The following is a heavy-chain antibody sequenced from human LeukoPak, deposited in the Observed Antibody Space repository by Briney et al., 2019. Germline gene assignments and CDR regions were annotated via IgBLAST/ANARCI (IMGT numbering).Heavy chain of an antibody. V-gene: IGHV4-34*01. CDR3: ARVYSSSWRYYYYYGMDV. CDR1: GGSFGGYY. D-gene: IGHD6-13*01. CDR2: INHSGST. Sequence: PSETLSLTCAVYGGSFGGYYWSWIRQPPGKGLEWIGEINHSGSTNYNPSLKSRVTISVDTSKSQFSLKLSSVTAADTAVYYCARVYSSSWRYYYYYGMDVWGQGTTVTVSS. J-gene: IGHJ6*02.